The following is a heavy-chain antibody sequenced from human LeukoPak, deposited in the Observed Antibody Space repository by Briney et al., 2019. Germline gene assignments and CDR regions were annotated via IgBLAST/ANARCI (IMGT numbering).Heavy chain of an antibody. CDR1: GYTFTSYA. J-gene: IGHJ4*02. CDR2: IIPIFGTA. V-gene: IGHV1-69*13. D-gene: IGHD1-14*01. CDR3: AREPDRTADYFDY. Sequence: ASVKVSCKASGYTFTSYAMHWVRQAPGQGLEWMGGIIPIFGTANYAQKFQGRVTITADESTSTAYMELSSLRSEDTAVYYCAREPDRTADYFDYWGQGTLVTVSS.